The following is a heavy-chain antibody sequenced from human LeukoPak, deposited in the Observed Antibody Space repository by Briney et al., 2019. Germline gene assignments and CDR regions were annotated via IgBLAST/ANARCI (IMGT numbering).Heavy chain of an antibody. D-gene: IGHD3-3*01. Sequence: PGRSLRLSCAASGFTFSSYAMHWVRQAPGKGLEWVAVISYDGSNKYYADSVKGRFTISRDNPKNTLYLQMNSLRAEDTAVYYCARAEVEWSDAFDIWGQGTMVTVSS. V-gene: IGHV3-30-3*01. CDR1: GFTFSSYA. CDR3: ARAEVEWSDAFDI. CDR2: ISYDGSNK. J-gene: IGHJ3*02.